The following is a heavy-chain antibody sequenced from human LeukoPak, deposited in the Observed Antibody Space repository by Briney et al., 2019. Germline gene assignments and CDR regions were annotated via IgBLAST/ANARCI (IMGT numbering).Heavy chain of an antibody. J-gene: IGHJ5*02. Sequence: GASAKVSCKASGYTFTSYYMHWVRQAPGQGLEWMGIINPSGGSTSYAQKFQGRVTMTRDTSTSTVYMELSSLRSEDTAVYYCATNIAADVWFDPWGQGTLVTVSS. V-gene: IGHV1-46*03. CDR2: INPSGGST. D-gene: IGHD6-13*01. CDR1: GYTFTSYY. CDR3: ATNIAADVWFDP.